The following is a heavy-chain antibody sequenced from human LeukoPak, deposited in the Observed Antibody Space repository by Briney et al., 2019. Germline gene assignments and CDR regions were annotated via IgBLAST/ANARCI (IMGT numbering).Heavy chain of an antibody. CDR1: GFTFTSSA. CDR3: AANGTTYYYDSSGYYVKQNFDY. J-gene: IGHJ4*02. V-gene: IGHV1-58*01. CDR2: IVVGSGNT. D-gene: IGHD3-22*01. Sequence: TSVKVSCKASGFTFTSSAVQWVRQARGQRLEWIGWIVVGSGNTNYAQKFQERVTITRDMSTSTAYMELSSLRSEDTAVYYCAANGTTYYYDSSGYYVKQNFDYWGQGTPVTVPS.